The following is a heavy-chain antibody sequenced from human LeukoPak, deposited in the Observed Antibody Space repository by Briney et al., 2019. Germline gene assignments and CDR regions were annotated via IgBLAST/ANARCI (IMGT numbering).Heavy chain of an antibody. J-gene: IGHJ4*02. Sequence: GGSLRLSCAASGFTFSSYWIHWVRQAPGKGLVWVSRINSDGTNTNYADSVKGRFTISRDNAKNSLFLQMDSLRAEDTAVYYCARDEWAGTVAYWGQGTLVTVSS. CDR2: INSDGTNT. CDR1: GFTFSSYW. V-gene: IGHV3-74*01. D-gene: IGHD6-19*01. CDR3: ARDEWAGTVAY.